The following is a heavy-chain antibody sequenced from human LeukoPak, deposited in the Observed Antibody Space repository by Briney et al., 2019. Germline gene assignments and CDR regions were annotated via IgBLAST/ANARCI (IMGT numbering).Heavy chain of an antibody. Sequence: KSSETLSLTCAVSGGSISSGGYSWSWIRQPPGKGLEWIGYIYHSGSTYYNPSLKSRVTISVDRSKNQFSLKLSSVTAADTAVYYCARDLLIVGNWYFDLWGRGTLVTVSS. CDR3: ARDLLIVGNWYFDL. D-gene: IGHD3-22*01. CDR1: GGSISSGGYS. V-gene: IGHV4-30-2*01. J-gene: IGHJ2*01. CDR2: IYHSGST.